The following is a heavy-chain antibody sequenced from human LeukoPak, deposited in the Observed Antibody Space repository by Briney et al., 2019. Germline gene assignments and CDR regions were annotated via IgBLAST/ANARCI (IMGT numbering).Heavy chain of an antibody. CDR3: AIGLGSARTTVTLSGGYDPFDY. J-gene: IGHJ4*02. CDR2: IIPILGIA. D-gene: IGHD4-11*01. Sequence: SAKVSCKASGGTFSSYTISWVRQAPGQGLEWMGRIIPILGIANYAQKFQGRVTITADKSTSTAYMELSSLRSEDTAVYYCAIGLGSARTTVTLSGGYDPFDYWGQGTLVTVSS. V-gene: IGHV1-69*02. CDR1: GGTFSSYT.